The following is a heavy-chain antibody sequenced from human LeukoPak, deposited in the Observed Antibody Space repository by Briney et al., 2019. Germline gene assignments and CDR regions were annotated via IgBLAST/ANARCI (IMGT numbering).Heavy chain of an antibody. D-gene: IGHD6-6*01. J-gene: IGHJ4*02. CDR1: GSTFTSYD. V-gene: IGHV1-8*01. CDR2: MNRNSGNT. Sequence: ASVTVSCKASGSTFTSYDINWVRQATGQGLEWMGWMNRNSGNTGYAQKFQGRVTMTRNTSISTAYMELSSLRSEDTAVYSCARASSSSSYYFDYWGQGTLVTVSS. CDR3: ARASSSSSYYFDY.